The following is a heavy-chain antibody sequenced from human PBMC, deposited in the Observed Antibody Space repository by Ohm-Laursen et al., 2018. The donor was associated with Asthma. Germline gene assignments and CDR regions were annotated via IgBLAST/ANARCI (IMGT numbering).Heavy chain of an antibody. CDR3: AKDSDCSSTTCYGDYYRYSGLDV. D-gene: IGHD2-2*01. Sequence: SLRLSCAASGFTFSSYAMSWARQAPGKGLEWVSGISSGGGSTYYADSVKGRFTISRDNSKKILYLQMNSLRAEDTAVYYCAKDSDCSSTTCYGDYYRYSGLDVWGQGTTVTVSS. CDR2: ISSGGGST. J-gene: IGHJ6*02. CDR1: GFTFSSYA. V-gene: IGHV3-23*01.